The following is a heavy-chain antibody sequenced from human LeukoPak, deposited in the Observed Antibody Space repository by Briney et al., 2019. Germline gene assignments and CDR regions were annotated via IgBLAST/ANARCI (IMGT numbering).Heavy chain of an antibody. CDR2: ISYDGSNK. Sequence: GRSLRLSCAASGFTFRSYGMHWVRQAPGKGLEWVAVISYDGSNKYYADSVKGRFTISRDNSKNTLYLQMNSLRAEDTAVYYCAGCSGGSCYYFDYWGQGTLVTVSS. D-gene: IGHD2-15*01. V-gene: IGHV3-30*03. CDR1: GFTFRSYG. J-gene: IGHJ4*02. CDR3: AGCSGGSCYYFDY.